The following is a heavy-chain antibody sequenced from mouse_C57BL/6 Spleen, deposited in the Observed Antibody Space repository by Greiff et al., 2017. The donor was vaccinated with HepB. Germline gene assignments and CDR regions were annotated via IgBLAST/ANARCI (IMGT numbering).Heavy chain of an antibody. CDR1: GYTFTSYW. V-gene: IGHV1-59*01. CDR3: AGTAQVTGAMDY. J-gene: IGHJ4*01. CDR2: IDPSDSYT. Sequence: QVQLQQPGAELVRPGTSVKLSCKASGYTFTSYWMHWVKQRPGQGLEWIGVIDPSDSYTNYNQKFKGKATLTVDTSSSTAYMQLSSLTSEDSAVYYCAGTAQVTGAMDYWGQGTSVTVSS. D-gene: IGHD3-2*02.